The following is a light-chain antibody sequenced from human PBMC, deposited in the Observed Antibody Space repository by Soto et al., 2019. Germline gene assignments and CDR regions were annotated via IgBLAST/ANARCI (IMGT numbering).Light chain of an antibody. V-gene: IGKV3-11*01. CDR1: VMISAY. CDR2: DAS. Sequence: EIVLTQSPVTLSLSPGQRATLSCRASVMISAYVAWYQQKPGQAPRLLIYDASNRATGVPARFSGSGSGTDFTLTISALEPEDFAVYYCQQYGSSPITFGQGTKVDIK. CDR3: QQYGSSPIT. J-gene: IGKJ1*01.